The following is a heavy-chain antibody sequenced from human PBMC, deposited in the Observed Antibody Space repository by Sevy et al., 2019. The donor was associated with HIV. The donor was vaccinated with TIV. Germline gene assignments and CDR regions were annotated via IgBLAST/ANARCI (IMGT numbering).Heavy chain of an antibody. Sequence: SETLSLTCTVSGGSISSGGYYWSWIRQHPGKGWEWIGYINYSGRTYYNPSLKSRVTISVDTSKNQFSLKLSSVTAADTAVYYCARDGRFWSGHYFDYWGQGTLVTVSS. CDR2: INYSGRT. D-gene: IGHD3-3*01. CDR3: ARDGRFWSGHYFDY. J-gene: IGHJ4*02. V-gene: IGHV4-31*03. CDR1: GGSISSGGYY.